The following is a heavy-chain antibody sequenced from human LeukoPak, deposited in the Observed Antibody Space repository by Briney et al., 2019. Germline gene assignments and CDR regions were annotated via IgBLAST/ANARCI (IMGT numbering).Heavy chain of an antibody. CDR2: ISRNSGSI. Sequence: GGSLRLSCAASGFTFDDYAMHWVRQAPGKGLEWVSGISRNSGSIGYADSVKGRFTISRDNAKNSLYLQMNSLRAEDTALYYCAKAVGHYYDSSGYSQFDYWGQGTLVTVSS. CDR1: GFTFDDYA. CDR3: AKAVGHYYDSSGYSQFDY. J-gene: IGHJ4*02. V-gene: IGHV3-9*01. D-gene: IGHD3-22*01.